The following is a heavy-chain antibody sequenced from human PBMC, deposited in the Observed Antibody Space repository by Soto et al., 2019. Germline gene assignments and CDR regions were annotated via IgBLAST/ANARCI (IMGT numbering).Heavy chain of an antibody. CDR3: TKGYYYANCGYFDS. CDR1: GFTFSSYA. J-gene: IGHJ4*02. D-gene: IGHD3-22*01. CDR2: ISAGGGRT. Sequence: GGSLRLSCAASGFTFSSYAMGWVHQAPGKGLELVSTISAGGGRTYYADSVKGRFTISRDNSKNTLYLQMNSLRAEDTAVYYCTKGYYYANCGYFDSWGQGTLVTVSS. V-gene: IGHV3-23*01.